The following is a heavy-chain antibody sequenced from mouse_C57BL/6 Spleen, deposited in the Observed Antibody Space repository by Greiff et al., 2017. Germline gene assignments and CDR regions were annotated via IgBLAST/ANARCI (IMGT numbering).Heavy chain of an antibody. CDR2: IDPENGYT. Sequence: EVQLQQSGAELVRPGASVKLSCTASGFNIKDDYMHWVKQRPEQGLEWIGWIDPENGYTEYASKFQGKATITADTSSNTAYLQLSSLTSEDTAVYYCTVHYYGSSYGFAYWGQGTLVTVSA. CDR1: GFNIKDDY. CDR3: TVHYYGSSYGFAY. D-gene: IGHD1-1*01. J-gene: IGHJ3*01. V-gene: IGHV14-4*01.